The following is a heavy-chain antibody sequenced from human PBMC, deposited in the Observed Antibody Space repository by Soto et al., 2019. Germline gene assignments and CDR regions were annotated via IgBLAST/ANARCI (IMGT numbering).Heavy chain of an antibody. V-gene: IGHV3-48*01. D-gene: IGHD2-2*01. CDR2: ISSSSII. CDR3: ARRQPAATHGIEYFQH. J-gene: IGHJ1*01. Sequence: GGSLRLSCAASGFIFSSYSMNWVRQAPGKGLEWVSYISSSSIIYYADSVKGRFTISRDDAKDSLYLQMNSLIAEDTVVYYCARRQPAATHGIEYFQHWGQGTLVTVSS. CDR1: GFIFSSYS.